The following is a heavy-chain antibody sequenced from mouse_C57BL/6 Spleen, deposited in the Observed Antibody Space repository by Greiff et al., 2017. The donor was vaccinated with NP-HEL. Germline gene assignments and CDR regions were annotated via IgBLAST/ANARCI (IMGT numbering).Heavy chain of an antibody. CDR2: ISSGGSYT. J-gene: IGHJ3*01. Sequence: EVQGVESGGDLVKPGGSLKLSCAASGFTFSSYGMSWVRQTPDKRLEWVATISSGGSYTYCPDSVKGRFTISRDNAKNTLYLQMSSLKSEDTAMYYCARRGYGNGFAYWGQGTLVTVAA. D-gene: IGHD2-10*02. CDR1: GFTFSSYG. V-gene: IGHV5-6*01. CDR3: ARRGYGNGFAY.